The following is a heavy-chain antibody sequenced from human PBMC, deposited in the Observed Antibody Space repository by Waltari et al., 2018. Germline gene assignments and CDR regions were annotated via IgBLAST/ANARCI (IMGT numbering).Heavy chain of an antibody. J-gene: IGHJ3*02. V-gene: IGHV4-31*03. Sequence: QVQLQESGPGLVKPSQTLSLTCPVSGGPISSGGYYLSWLRQHPGKGLEWIGYIYYSGRTYYNPSLHARVTRSVDSSKNQFSLKLSSVTAADTAVYDCARVLSRYSGSYGCAFDIWGQGTMVTVSS. CDR3: ARVLSRYSGSYGCAFDI. CDR2: IYYSGRT. CDR1: GGPISSGGYY. D-gene: IGHD1-26*01.